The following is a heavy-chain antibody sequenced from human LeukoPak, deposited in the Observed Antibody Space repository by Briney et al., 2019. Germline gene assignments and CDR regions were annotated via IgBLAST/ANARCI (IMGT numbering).Heavy chain of an antibody. V-gene: IGHV3-30*18. CDR1: GVTFSSYG. J-gene: IGHJ4*02. D-gene: IGHD3-9*01. CDR2: ISYDGSNK. Sequence: WGSLRLSCAASGVTFSSYGMHWVRQAPGKGLEWVAVISYDGSNKYYADSVKGRFTISRDNSKNTLYLQMNSLRAEDTAVYYCAKDLEYYDILTGLIVKNYFDYWGQGTLVTVSS. CDR3: AKDLEYYDILTGLIVKNYFDY.